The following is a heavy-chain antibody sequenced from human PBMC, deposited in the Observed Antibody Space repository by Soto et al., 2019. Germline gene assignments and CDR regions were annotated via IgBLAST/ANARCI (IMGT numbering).Heavy chain of an antibody. D-gene: IGHD3-10*01. V-gene: IGHV3-74*01. CDR1: GFTLSGRS. J-gene: IGHJ6*04. Sequence: EVQLVESGGGLVQPGGSLRLSCAASGFTLSGRSMHWVRQAPGKGLVWVSGIDNAGTDSTYADSVKGRFTSSGDNAKNMLSLHMNSLRVVNMALYYSARGWLGPDVCGKWTTVTLSS. CDR3: ARGWLGPDV. CDR2: IDNAGTDS.